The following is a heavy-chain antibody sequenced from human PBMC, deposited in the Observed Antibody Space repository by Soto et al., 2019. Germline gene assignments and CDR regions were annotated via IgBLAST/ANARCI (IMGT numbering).Heavy chain of an antibody. CDR3: VRVASSSSWTPDY. CDR1: GFTFSSYS. D-gene: IGHD6-13*01. CDR2: LTSTSSYT. V-gene: IGHV3-21*01. Sequence: PGGSLRLSCAASGFTFSSYSMNWVRQVPGKGLEWVSSLTSTSSYTYYADSVKGRFTISRDNAKNSLFLQMNSLRAEDTAVYYCVRVASSSSWTPDYLGKGTLVTVSS. J-gene: IGHJ4*02.